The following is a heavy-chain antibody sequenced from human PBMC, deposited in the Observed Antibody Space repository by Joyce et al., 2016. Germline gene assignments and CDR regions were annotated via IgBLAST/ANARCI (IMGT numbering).Heavy chain of an antibody. CDR2: MTGDGGST. Sequence: EVQLVESGGVVVQPGGSLRLSCAASGFTFHDYTVPWVRQVPGKGLEWVSLMTGDGGSTYYADSVKGRFTISRDNSKNSLYLQMNSLRTEDTALYYCAKGPLMAHYYFDSWGQGTLVTVSS. J-gene: IGHJ4*02. V-gene: IGHV3-43*01. CDR3: AKGPLMAHYYFDS. D-gene: IGHD5-24*01. CDR1: GFTFHDYT.